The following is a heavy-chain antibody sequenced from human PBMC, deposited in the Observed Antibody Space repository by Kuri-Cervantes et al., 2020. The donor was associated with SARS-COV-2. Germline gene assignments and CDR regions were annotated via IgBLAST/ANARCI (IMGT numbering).Heavy chain of an antibody. CDR2: INHSGST. CDR1: GGSFSGYY. Sequence: SETLSLTCAVYGGSFSGYYWSWIRQPPGKGLEWIGEINHSGSTNYNPSLKSRVTISVDTSKNQFSLKLSSVTAADTAVYYCARHESETSSGWHLFDYWGQGTLVTVSS. D-gene: IGHD6-19*01. CDR3: ARHESETSSGWHLFDY. J-gene: IGHJ4*02. V-gene: IGHV4-34*01.